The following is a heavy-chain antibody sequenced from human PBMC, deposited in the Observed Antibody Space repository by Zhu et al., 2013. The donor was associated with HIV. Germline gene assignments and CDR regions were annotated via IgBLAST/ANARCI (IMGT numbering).Heavy chain of an antibody. CDR1: LHFTSYG. Sequence: QVQLVQSGAEGEEAWGPRVKVSCKAFWLHFTSYGISWVRQAPGQGLEWMGWISAYNGNTNYAQKFQGRVTMTTDTSTSTAYMELRSLRSDDTAVYYCAIRVGGSSWYYFDYWGQGTLVTVSS. D-gene: IGHD6-13*01. V-gene: IGHV1-18*01. CDR2: ISAYNGNT. J-gene: IGHJ4*02. CDR3: AIRVGGSSWYYFDY.